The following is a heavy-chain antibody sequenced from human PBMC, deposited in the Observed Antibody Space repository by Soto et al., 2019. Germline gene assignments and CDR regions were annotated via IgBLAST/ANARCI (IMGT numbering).Heavy chain of an antibody. D-gene: IGHD5-12*01. CDR1: GFTLSGYA. CDR3: ARDLEMATRTSDY. J-gene: IGHJ4*02. Sequence: QVQLVESGGGVVQPGRSLRLSCAASGFTLSGYAMHWVRQAPGKGLEWVAVISYDGSNKYYADSVNGRFTISRDNSKNTRYLQMNSGNAEDMGVYCRARDLEMATRTSDYWGQGTLGTVSS. V-gene: IGHV3-30-3*01. CDR2: ISYDGSNK.